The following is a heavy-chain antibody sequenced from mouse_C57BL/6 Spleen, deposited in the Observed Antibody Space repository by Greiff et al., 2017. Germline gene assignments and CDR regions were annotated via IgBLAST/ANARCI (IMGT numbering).Heavy chain of an antibody. Sequence: QVQLQQPGAELVRPGSSVKLSCKASGYTFTSYWMHWVKQRPIQGLEWIGNIDPSDSETHYNQKFKDKATLTVDKSSSTAYMQLSSLTSEGSAVYYCARSLGPPWFAYWGQGTLVTVSA. CDR2: IDPSDSET. J-gene: IGHJ3*01. D-gene: IGHD4-1*01. CDR1: GYTFTSYW. V-gene: IGHV1-52*01. CDR3: ARSLGPPWFAY.